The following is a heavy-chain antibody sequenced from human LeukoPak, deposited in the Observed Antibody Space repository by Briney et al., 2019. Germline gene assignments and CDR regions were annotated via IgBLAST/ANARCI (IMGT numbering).Heavy chain of an antibody. Sequence: SETLSLTCTVSGGSISPYFWSWIRQPAGKGLEYLGRISSTGNTSYNPSLRSRVTMSVDTSKNQFSLNLRSVTAADTAVYYCARDRVHDSDYWGQGILVIVSS. CDR1: GGSISPYF. V-gene: IGHV4-4*07. CDR2: ISSTGNT. CDR3: ARDRVHDSDY. D-gene: IGHD2-21*02. J-gene: IGHJ4*02.